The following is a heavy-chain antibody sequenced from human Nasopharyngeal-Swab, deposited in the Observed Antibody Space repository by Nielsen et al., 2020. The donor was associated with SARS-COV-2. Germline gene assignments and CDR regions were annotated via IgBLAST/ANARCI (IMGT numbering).Heavy chain of an antibody. J-gene: IGHJ4*02. V-gene: IGHV4-59*01. Sequence: RQAPGKGLEWIGYIYYSGSTNYNPSLKSRVTISVDTSKNRFSLKLSSVTAADTAVYYCARGGRGIFGVVTNFDYWGQGTLVTVSS. CDR2: IYYSGST. CDR3: ARGGRGIFGVVTNFDY. D-gene: IGHD3-3*01.